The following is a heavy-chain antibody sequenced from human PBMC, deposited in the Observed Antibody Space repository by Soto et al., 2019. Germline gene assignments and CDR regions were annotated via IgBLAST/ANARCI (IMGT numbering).Heavy chain of an antibody. J-gene: IGHJ4*02. CDR3: ERSAGWYPVHS. V-gene: IGHV4-4*02. Sequence: QVQLQESGPGLVKPSGTLSLTCAVSGDSVSSPYYWCWVRQPPGKGLEWIGEVFHTGTTSYNPSLRSRVTISMDKSINQFSLDLISVTAADTAVYYCERSAGWYPVHSWGPGTLVIVSS. CDR1: GDSVSSPYY. D-gene: IGHD6-19*01. CDR2: VFHTGTT.